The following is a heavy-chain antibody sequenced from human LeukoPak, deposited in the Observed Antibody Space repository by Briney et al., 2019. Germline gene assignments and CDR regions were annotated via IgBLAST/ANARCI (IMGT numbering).Heavy chain of an antibody. V-gene: IGHV3-23*01. CDR2: ISGSGGST. J-gene: IGHJ4*02. CDR1: GFTFSSYA. Sequence: PGGSLRLSCAASGFTFSSYAMSWVRQAPGKGLEWVSAISGSGGSTYYADSVKGRFTISRDNSKNTLYLQMNSLRAEDTAVYYCAKGGIAARRPWTVEAGTLNTDFDYWGQGTPVTVSS. D-gene: IGHD6-6*01. CDR3: AKGGIAARRPWTVEAGTLNTDFDY.